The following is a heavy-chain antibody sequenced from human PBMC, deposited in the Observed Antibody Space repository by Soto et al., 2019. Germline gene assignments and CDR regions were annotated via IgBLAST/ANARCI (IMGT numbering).Heavy chain of an antibody. CDR2: INAGNGNT. CDR3: ARGVAYYDSSGYYYGGGGYFDY. CDR1: GYTFTSYA. Sequence: ASVKVSCKASGYTFTSYAMHWVRQAPGQRLEWMGWINAGNGNTKYSQKFQGRVTITRDTSASTAYMELSSLRSEDTAVYYCARGVAYYDSSGYYYGGGGYFDYWGQGTLVTVSS. D-gene: IGHD3-22*01. J-gene: IGHJ4*02. V-gene: IGHV1-3*01.